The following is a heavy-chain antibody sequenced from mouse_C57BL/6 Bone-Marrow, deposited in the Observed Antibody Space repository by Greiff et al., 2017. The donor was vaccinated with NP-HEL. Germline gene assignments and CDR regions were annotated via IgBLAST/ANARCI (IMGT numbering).Heavy chain of an antibody. CDR1: GFSLTSYA. CDR2: IWTGGGT. Sequence: QVQLQQSGPGLVAPSQSLSITCTVSGFSLTSYAISWVRQPPGKGLEWLGVIWTGGGTNYNSALKSRLSISKDNSKSQVFLKMNSLQTDDTARYYCARKGDYDYDGGFYYAMDYWGQGTSVTVSS. J-gene: IGHJ4*01. V-gene: IGHV2-9-1*01. D-gene: IGHD2-4*01. CDR3: ARKGDYDYDGGFYYAMDY.